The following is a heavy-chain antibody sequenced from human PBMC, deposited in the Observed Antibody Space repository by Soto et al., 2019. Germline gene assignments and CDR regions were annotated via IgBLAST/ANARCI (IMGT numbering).Heavy chain of an antibody. CDR1: GYSFTSYW. D-gene: IGHD1-26*01. CDR2: IYPGDSDI. V-gene: IGHV5-51*01. Sequence: PGESLKISCKGSGYSFTSYWIGWVRQIPGKGLEWMGIIYPGDSDIRYSPSFQGQVTISADKSSSTAYLQWSSLKASDTAMYYFARHVGPGPYYYYMDVWGKGTTVTVSS. J-gene: IGHJ6*03. CDR3: ARHVGPGPYYYYMDV.